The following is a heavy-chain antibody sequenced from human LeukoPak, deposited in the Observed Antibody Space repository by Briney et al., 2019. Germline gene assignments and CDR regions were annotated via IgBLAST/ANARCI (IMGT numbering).Heavy chain of an antibody. D-gene: IGHD3-22*01. Sequence: SETLSLTCTVSGGSIRSYYWSWIRQPPGKGLEWIGYMNYSGSTNYNPAIKSRVTISVDTSKNQFSLMLSSVTAADTAVYYCARVRALSYYDSSGDLFYFDYWGQGTLVTVSS. CDR1: GGSIRSYY. CDR3: ARVRALSYYDSSGDLFYFDY. V-gene: IGHV4-59*01. CDR2: MNYSGST. J-gene: IGHJ4*02.